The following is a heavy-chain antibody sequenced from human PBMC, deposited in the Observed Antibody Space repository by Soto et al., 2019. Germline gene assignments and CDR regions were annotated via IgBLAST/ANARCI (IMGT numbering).Heavy chain of an antibody. V-gene: IGHV3-66*01. CDR2: IYSGGDT. J-gene: IGHJ6*02. Sequence: GGSLRLSCAASGFNVTSNYMNWVRQAPGKGLEWVPVIYSGGDTYYTDSVKGRFIISRDNSKNTLYLQMNSLRAEDTAVYYCARFGELPWGMDVWGQGTTVSVSS. CDR3: ARFGELPWGMDV. D-gene: IGHD3-10*01. CDR1: GFNVTSNY.